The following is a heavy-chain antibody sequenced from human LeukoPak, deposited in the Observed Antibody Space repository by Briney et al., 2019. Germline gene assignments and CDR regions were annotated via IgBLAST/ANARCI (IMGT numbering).Heavy chain of an antibody. CDR3: AREGVGYCSGGSCLSNSAFDY. Sequence: PGRSLRLSCAASGFTFSSYAMHWVRQAPGKGLEWVAVISYDGSNKYYADSVKGRFTISRDNSKNTLYLQMNSLRAEDTAVYYCAREGVGYCSGGSCLSNSAFDYWGQGTLVTVSS. CDR1: GFTFSSYA. V-gene: IGHV3-30*04. D-gene: IGHD2-15*01. J-gene: IGHJ4*02. CDR2: ISYDGSNK.